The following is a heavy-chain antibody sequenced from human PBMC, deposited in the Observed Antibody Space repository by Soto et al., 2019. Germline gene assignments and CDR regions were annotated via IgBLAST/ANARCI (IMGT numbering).Heavy chain of an antibody. Sequence: SVKVSCKASGGTFSSYAISWVRQAPGQGLEWMGGIIPIFGTANYAQKFQGRVTITADESTSTAYMGLSSLRSEDTAVYYCARRGGYYDSSGPYYYYGMDVWGQGTTVTVSS. CDR1: GGTFSSYA. V-gene: IGHV1-69*13. CDR2: IIPIFGTA. CDR3: ARRGGYYDSSGPYYYYGMDV. J-gene: IGHJ6*02. D-gene: IGHD3-22*01.